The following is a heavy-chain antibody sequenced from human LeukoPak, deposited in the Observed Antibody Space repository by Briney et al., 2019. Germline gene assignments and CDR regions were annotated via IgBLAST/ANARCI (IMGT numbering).Heavy chain of an antibody. CDR1: GFTFEDYG. CDR2: IRKDGSEK. J-gene: IGHJ3*02. CDR3: ASSKRGTYRFDAYDI. D-gene: IGHD3-16*02. V-gene: IGHV3-7*01. Sequence: GGSLRLSCAASGFTFEDYGMHWVRQAPGKGLEWVANIRKDGSEKDYVDSVKGRFTISRDNAKKSIYLQMNSLRAEDTAVYYCASSKRGTYRFDAYDIWGQGTMVTVSS.